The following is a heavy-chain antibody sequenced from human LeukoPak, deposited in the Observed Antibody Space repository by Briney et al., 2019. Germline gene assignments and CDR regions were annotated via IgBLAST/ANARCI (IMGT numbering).Heavy chain of an antibody. CDR1: GGSISSGSYY. CDR2: IYTSGST. J-gene: IGHJ3*02. D-gene: IGHD1-26*01. Sequence: TTSETLSLTCTVSGGSISSGSYYWSWIRQPAGKGLEWIGRIYTSGSTNYNPSLKSRVTISVDTSKNQFSLKLSSVTAADTAVYYCARAILIVGATPDAFDIWGQGTMVTVSS. CDR3: ARAILIVGATPDAFDI. V-gene: IGHV4-61*02.